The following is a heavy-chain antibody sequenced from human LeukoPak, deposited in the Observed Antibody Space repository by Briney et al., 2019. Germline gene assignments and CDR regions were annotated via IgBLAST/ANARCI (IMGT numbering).Heavy chain of an antibody. CDR1: GYIFTNYF. Sequence: GASVKVSCKASGYIFTNYFMHWVRQDPVRGLQWMGIINCDEGTATYAQEFRGRVTNTRDTSTSTVYMDLSSLRSDDTAVYFCTRADNQDFESWGQGTLATVSS. D-gene: IGHD2-15*01. CDR3: TRADNQDFES. J-gene: IGHJ4*02. V-gene: IGHV1-46*01. CDR2: INCDEGTA.